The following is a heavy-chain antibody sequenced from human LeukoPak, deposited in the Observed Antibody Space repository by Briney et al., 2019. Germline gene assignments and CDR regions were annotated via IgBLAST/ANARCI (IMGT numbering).Heavy chain of an antibody. CDR3: ARLEMATTVGFDY. J-gene: IGHJ4*02. D-gene: IGHD5-24*01. Sequence: GASVKVSCKASGYTFTGYYMHWVRQAPGQGLEWMGWINPNSGGTNYAQKFQGRVTMTRNTSISTAYMELSSLRSEDTAVYYCARLEMATTVGFDYWGQGTLVTVSS. CDR2: INPNSGGT. CDR1: GYTFTGYY. V-gene: IGHV1-2*02.